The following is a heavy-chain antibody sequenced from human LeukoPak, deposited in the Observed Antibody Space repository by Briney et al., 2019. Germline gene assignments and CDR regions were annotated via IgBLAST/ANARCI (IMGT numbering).Heavy chain of an antibody. CDR3: ARAGKTGAAAFDI. V-gene: IGHV3-23*01. D-gene: IGHD3-10*01. Sequence: GGSLRLSCAASGFTFSSYAMSWVRQAPGKGLEWVSTISGSGGTTYYADSVKGRFTISRDNSKNTLYLQMSSLRAEDTAVYYCARAGKTGAAAFDIWGQGTMVTVSS. CDR1: GFTFSSYA. CDR2: ISGSGGTT. J-gene: IGHJ3*02.